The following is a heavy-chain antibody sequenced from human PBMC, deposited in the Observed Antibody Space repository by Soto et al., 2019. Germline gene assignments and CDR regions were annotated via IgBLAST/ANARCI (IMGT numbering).Heavy chain of an antibody. CDR1: GFTFSTYA. V-gene: IGHV3-30-3*01. D-gene: IGHD3-10*01. Sequence: QVQLVESGGGVVQPGNSLRLSCAASGFTFSTYAMHWVRQAPGKGLEWVAVLSYDGSNKYNADSVKGRFTISRDNSKNTLYLQMNSLRAEDTAVYYCARVYYYGSGSYVYYGMDVWGQGTTVTVS. J-gene: IGHJ6*02. CDR3: ARVYYYGSGSYVYYGMDV. CDR2: LSYDGSNK.